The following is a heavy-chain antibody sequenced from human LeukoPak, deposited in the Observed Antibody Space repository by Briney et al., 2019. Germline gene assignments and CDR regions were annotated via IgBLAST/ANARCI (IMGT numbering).Heavy chain of an antibody. J-gene: IGHJ4*02. D-gene: IGHD6-19*01. CDR3: AKGPATVYSSGFDY. CDR2: IRYDGSNK. V-gene: IGHV3-30*02. CDR1: GFTFSSYG. Sequence: GGSLRLSCAASGFTFSSYGMHWVRQAPGKGLEWVVFIRYDGSNKYYADSVKGRFTISRDNSKNTLYLQMNSLRAEDTAVYYCAKGPATVYSSGFDYWGQGTLVTVSS.